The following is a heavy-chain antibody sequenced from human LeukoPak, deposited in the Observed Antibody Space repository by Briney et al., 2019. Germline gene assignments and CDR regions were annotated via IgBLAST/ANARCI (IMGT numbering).Heavy chain of an antibody. D-gene: IGHD1-26*01. Sequence: GASVKVSCKASGYTFNSFDINWVRQATAQGLEWMGWMNPNSGNTGNAQKFQDRVTMTTNTSISTAYMELSSLRSEDTAVYYCARGSYTGTYIVDFWGQGTLVTVSS. CDR1: GYTFNSFD. CDR3: ARGSYTGTYIVDF. V-gene: IGHV1-8*01. J-gene: IGHJ4*02. CDR2: MNPNSGNT.